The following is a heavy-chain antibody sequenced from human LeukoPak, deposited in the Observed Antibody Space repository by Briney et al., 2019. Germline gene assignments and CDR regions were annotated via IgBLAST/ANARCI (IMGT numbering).Heavy chain of an antibody. V-gene: IGHV3-64*01. D-gene: IGHD3-9*01. CDR2: ISSNGGST. CDR1: GFTFSSYA. CDR3: ARERAEVDFDWPLVDY. J-gene: IGHJ4*02. Sequence: PGGSLRLSCAASGFTFSSYAMHWVRQAPGKGLEYVSAISSNGGSTYYANSVKGRFTISRDNSKNTLYLQMGSLRAEDMAVYYCARERAEVDFDWPLVDYWGQGTLVTVSS.